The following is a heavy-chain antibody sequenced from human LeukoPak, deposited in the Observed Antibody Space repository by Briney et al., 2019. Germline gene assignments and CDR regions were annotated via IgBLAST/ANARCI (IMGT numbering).Heavy chain of an antibody. J-gene: IGHJ3*02. Sequence: QPGGSLRLSCAASGFTFSCYAMSWVRQAPGKGLEWVSAISGSGGSKYYADSVKGRFTISRDNSKNTLYLQMNSLRAEDTAVYYCAKGRPAVAGTSDDAFDIWGQGTMVTVSS. D-gene: IGHD6-19*01. CDR3: AKGRPAVAGTSDDAFDI. CDR1: GFTFSCYA. CDR2: ISGSGGSK. V-gene: IGHV3-23*01.